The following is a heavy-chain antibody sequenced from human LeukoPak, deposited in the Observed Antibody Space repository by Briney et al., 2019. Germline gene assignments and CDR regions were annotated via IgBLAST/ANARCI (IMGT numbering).Heavy chain of an antibody. Sequence: PGGSLRLSCAASGFTFNSYAVHWVRQAPGKGLEWVAVISYDGSNKYPAGSVKGRFTISRDNSKNTLYLQMNSLRVEDTAVYYCARGGREIYYYYYGMDVWGQGTTVTVSS. J-gene: IGHJ6*02. CDR3: ARGGREIYYYYYGMDV. V-gene: IGHV3-30*04. D-gene: IGHD1-26*01. CDR1: GFTFNSYA. CDR2: ISYDGSNK.